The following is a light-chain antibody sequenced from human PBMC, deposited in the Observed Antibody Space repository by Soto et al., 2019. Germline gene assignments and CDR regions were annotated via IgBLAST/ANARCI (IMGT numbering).Light chain of an antibody. CDR3: SSYKFSTTLRV. Sequence: QSALTQPASVSGSPGQSITISCTGTSSDVGAYNYVSWFQQHPGKAPKLIIYEVANRPSGISTRFSGSKSGNTASLTISGLQAEDEADYYCSSYKFSTTLRVFGGGTKVTVL. V-gene: IGLV2-14*01. J-gene: IGLJ3*02. CDR1: SSDVGAYNY. CDR2: EVA.